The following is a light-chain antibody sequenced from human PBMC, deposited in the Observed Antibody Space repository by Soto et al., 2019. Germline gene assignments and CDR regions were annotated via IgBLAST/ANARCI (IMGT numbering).Light chain of an antibody. CDR1: QSVSSSY. CDR3: HQYGGSLPYT. J-gene: IGKJ2*01. CDR2: DAS. Sequence: EIVLTQSPGTLSLSPGERATLSCRASQSVSSSYLAWYQHKPGQAPRLLMYDASSRATGIPDRFSGSGSGTDFTLTISRLEPEDFAVYYCHQYGGSLPYTFGQRTKLEIK. V-gene: IGKV3-20*01.